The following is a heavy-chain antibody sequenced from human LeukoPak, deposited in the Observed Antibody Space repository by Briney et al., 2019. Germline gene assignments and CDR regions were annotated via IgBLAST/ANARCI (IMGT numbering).Heavy chain of an antibody. Sequence: GASVNVSCTASGYTFTVYYMHWVRQAPGQGLEWMGWINPNSGGTNFAQKFQGRVTMTRDTSISTAYMELSRLRSDDTAVYYCARENRGGTSISSHIYYFDYWGQGTLVTVSS. D-gene: IGHD1-14*01. CDR2: INPNSGGT. CDR1: GYTFTVYY. CDR3: ARENRGGTSISSHIYYFDY. V-gene: IGHV1-2*02. J-gene: IGHJ4*02.